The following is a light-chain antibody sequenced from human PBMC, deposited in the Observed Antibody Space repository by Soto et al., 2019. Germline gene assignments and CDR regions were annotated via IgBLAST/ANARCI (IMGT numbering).Light chain of an antibody. CDR1: QNIRGNE. V-gene: IGKV3-20*01. Sequence: EVVLTQSPGTLSLSPGERATLSCRASQNIRGNELAWYQQKPGQAPRLLLYRGSSRATGIPDRFSGRVSGTDFTLTVSSLEPEDFAVYYCHDYDTSAPWTFGQGTKVEIK. CDR3: HDYDTSAPWT. CDR2: RGS. J-gene: IGKJ1*01.